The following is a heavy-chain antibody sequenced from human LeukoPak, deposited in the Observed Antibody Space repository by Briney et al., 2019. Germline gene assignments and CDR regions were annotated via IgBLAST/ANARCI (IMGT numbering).Heavy chain of an antibody. CDR1: GYTFTSYY. CDR3: ARSPYYYDSSGYWGPFDD. Sequence: GASVTVSFTASGYTFTSYYMHWVRQAPGQGLEWMGLINPSGGSTSYSQKFQGRVTMTRDTSTSTVYMELSSLRSEDTAVYYCARSPYYYDSSGYWGPFDDWGQGTLLTVSS. CDR2: INPSGGST. J-gene: IGHJ4*02. V-gene: IGHV1-46*01. D-gene: IGHD3-22*01.